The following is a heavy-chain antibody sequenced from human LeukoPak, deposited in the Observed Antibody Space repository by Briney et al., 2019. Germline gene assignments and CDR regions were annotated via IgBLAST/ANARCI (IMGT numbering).Heavy chain of an antibody. CDR1: GFTFSSYA. CDR2: ISGSGGST. CDR3: AKATMVRGVNGDYFDY. J-gene: IGHJ4*02. D-gene: IGHD3-10*01. Sequence: GGSLRLSCAASGFTFSSYAMSWVRQAPGKGLEWVSAISGSGGSTYYADSVKGRFTISRDNSKNTLYLQMNSLRAEDTAVYYCAKATMVRGVNGDYFDYWGQGTLVTVSS. V-gene: IGHV3-23*01.